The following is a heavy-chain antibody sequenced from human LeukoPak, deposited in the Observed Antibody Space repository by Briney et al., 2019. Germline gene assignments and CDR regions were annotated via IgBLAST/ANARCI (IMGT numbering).Heavy chain of an antibody. CDR2: ISWNSGSI. Sequence: GRSLRLSCAASGFTFDDYAMHWVRQAPGKGLEWVSGISWNSGSIGYADSVKGRFTISRDNAKNSLYLQMNSLRAEDTALYYCAKDQDSSGYYFDYWGQGTLATVSS. D-gene: IGHD3-22*01. J-gene: IGHJ4*02. V-gene: IGHV3-9*01. CDR3: AKDQDSSGYYFDY. CDR1: GFTFDDYA.